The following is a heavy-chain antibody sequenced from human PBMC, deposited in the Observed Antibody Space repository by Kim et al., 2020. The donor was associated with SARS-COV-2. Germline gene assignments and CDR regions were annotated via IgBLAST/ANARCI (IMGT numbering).Heavy chain of an antibody. J-gene: IGHJ6*02. CDR2: IYYSGST. Sequence: SETLSLTCTVSGGSISSYYWSWIRQPPGKGLEWIGYIYYSGSTNYNPSLKSRVTISVDTSKNQFSLKLSSVTAADTAVYYCARDRGGSCSRGFWYYSYCGFDAWGQGTTVTVSS. D-gene: IGHD2-15*01. V-gene: IGHV4-59*01. CDR1: GGSISSYY. CDR3: ARDRGGSCSRGFWYYSYCGFDA.